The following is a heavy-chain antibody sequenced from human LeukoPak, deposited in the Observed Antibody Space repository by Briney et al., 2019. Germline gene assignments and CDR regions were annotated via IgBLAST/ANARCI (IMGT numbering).Heavy chain of an antibody. CDR1: GGTFSSYA. D-gene: IGHD2-21*02. CDR3: ARAPNAYCGGACNWFDP. V-gene: IGHV1-69*06. J-gene: IGHJ5*02. CDR2: VIPIFGTA. Sequence: SVKVSCKASGGTFSSYAISWVRQAPGQGLEWMGGVIPIFGTANYAQKFQGRVTITADKSTSTAYMELSSLRSEATAVYYCARAPNAYCGGACNWFDPWGQGTLVTVSS.